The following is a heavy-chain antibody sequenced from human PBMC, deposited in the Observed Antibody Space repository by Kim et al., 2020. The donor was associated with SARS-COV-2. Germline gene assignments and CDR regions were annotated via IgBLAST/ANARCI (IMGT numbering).Heavy chain of an antibody. Sequence: GGSLRLSCAASGFTFSNAWMSWVRQAPGKGLEWVGRIKSKTDGGTTDYAAPVKGRFTISRDDSKNTLYLQMNSLKTEDTAVYYCTTDTDFRSGYYPLVYWGQGTLVTVSS. CDR2: IKSKTDGGTT. CDR1: GFTFSNAW. V-gene: IGHV3-15*01. D-gene: IGHD3-3*01. J-gene: IGHJ4*02. CDR3: TTDTDFRSGYYPLVY.